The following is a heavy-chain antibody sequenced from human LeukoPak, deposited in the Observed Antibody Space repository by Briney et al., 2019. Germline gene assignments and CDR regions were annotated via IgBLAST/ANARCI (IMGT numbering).Heavy chain of an antibody. CDR3: ARYSGWYDY. Sequence: SQTLSLTCTVSGASISSGGYYWSWLRQHPGKGLEWIGYIYYSGSTYYNPSLKSRVTISVDTSKNQFSLKLSSVTAADTAVYYCARYSGWYDYGGQGTLVTVSS. D-gene: IGHD6-19*01. CDR1: GASISSGGYY. V-gene: IGHV4-31*03. CDR2: IYYSGST. J-gene: IGHJ4*02.